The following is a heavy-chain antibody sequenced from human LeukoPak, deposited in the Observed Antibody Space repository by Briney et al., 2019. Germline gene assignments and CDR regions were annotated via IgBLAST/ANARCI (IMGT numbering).Heavy chain of an antibody. D-gene: IGHD3-10*01. CDR2: IRGGGTTI. J-gene: IGHJ3*02. Sequence: PGGSLRLSCAASGFTFSSYEMNWVRQAPGKGLEWVSYIRGGGTTIYYADSVKGRFTISRDNAKNSLYLQMNSLRAEDTAVYYCASAKPTSIWFGDQVNAFDIWGQGTMVTVSS. CDR3: ASAKPTSIWFGDQVNAFDI. V-gene: IGHV3-48*03. CDR1: GFTFSSYE.